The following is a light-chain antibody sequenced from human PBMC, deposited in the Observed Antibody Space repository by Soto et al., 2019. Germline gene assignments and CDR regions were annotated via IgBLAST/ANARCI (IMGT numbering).Light chain of an antibody. Sequence: EIVLTQSPATLSVSPGERVTLSCRASQSVDINLAWYQQKPGQAPRLLIYGASTRATDMPGRFSGRGAGAEFTLTISSLQSEAFAVSYCQQYRSWPRTVGQGTKVDIK. CDR2: GAS. CDR3: QQYRSWPRT. J-gene: IGKJ1*01. V-gene: IGKV3-15*01. CDR1: QSVDIN.